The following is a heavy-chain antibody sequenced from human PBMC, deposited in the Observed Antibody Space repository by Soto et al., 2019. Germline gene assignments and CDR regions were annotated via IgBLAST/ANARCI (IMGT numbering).Heavy chain of an antibody. CDR1: GFTFSSYS. D-gene: IGHD6-13*01. Sequence: GGSLRLSCAASGFTFSSYSMNWVRQAPGKGLEWVSYISSSSSTIYYADSVKGRFTISRDNAKNSLYLQMNSLRDEDTAVYYCARVEAIAAAGTGFDYWGQGTLVTVSS. J-gene: IGHJ4*02. CDR3: ARVEAIAAAGTGFDY. V-gene: IGHV3-48*02. CDR2: ISSSSSTI.